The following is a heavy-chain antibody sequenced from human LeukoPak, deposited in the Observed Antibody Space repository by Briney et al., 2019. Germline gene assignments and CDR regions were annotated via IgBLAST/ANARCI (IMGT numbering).Heavy chain of an antibody. Sequence: GGSLEISCKGSGSNFTRYWISWGRPVPGKGVEGMGRIDPSDSYTNYSPSFQGHVTISADKSISTAYLQWSSLKASDTAMYYCARHGTAAMGDYWGQGTLVTVSS. J-gene: IGHJ4*02. CDR1: GSNFTRYW. CDR2: IDPSDSYT. D-gene: IGHD2-2*01. V-gene: IGHV5-10-1*01. CDR3: ARHGTAAMGDY.